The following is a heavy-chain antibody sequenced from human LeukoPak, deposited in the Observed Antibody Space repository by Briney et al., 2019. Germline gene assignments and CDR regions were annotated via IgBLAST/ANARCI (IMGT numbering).Heavy chain of an antibody. Sequence: GSSVKVSCKASGGTFSSYAISWVRQAPGQGLEWMGRIIPILGIANYAQKFQGRVTITADKSTSTAYMELSSLRSEDTAVYYCARGVVPAAMSHYYYYMDVWGKGTTVTVSS. CDR1: GGTFSSYA. D-gene: IGHD2-2*01. CDR3: ARGVVPAAMSHYYYYMDV. CDR2: IIPILGIA. V-gene: IGHV1-69*04. J-gene: IGHJ6*03.